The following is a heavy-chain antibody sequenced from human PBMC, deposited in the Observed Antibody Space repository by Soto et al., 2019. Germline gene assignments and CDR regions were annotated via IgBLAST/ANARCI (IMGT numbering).Heavy chain of an antibody. V-gene: IGHV3-30*18. J-gene: IGHJ4*02. Sequence: PVGSLRLSCAASGFTFSSYGMHWVRQAPGKGLEWVAVISYDGSNKYYADSVKGRFTISRDNSKNTLYLQMNSLRAEDTAVYYCAKGGGDFWSGYYRPVDYWGQGTLVTVSS. CDR3: AKGGGDFWSGYYRPVDY. CDR1: GFTFSSYG. CDR2: ISYDGSNK. D-gene: IGHD3-3*01.